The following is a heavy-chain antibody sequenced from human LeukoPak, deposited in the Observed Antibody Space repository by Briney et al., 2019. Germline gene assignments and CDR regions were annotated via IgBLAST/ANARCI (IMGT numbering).Heavy chain of an antibody. CDR3: ARARGYCSSTSCVFDY. D-gene: IGHD2-2*01. Sequence: GGSLRLSCAASAFSLSAYNMNWVRQAPGKGLEWVSSISYTGTYIYYADSVKGRFTISRDNAQNSLYLQMNSLRSEDTAVYYCARARGYCSSTSCVFDYWGQGTLVTVSS. J-gene: IGHJ4*02. V-gene: IGHV3-21*04. CDR1: AFSLSAYN. CDR2: ISYTGTYI.